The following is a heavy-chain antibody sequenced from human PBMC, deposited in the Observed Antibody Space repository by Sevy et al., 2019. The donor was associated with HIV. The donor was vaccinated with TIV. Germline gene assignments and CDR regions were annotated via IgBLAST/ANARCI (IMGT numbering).Heavy chain of an antibody. Sequence: ASVKVSCKASGYTFTGYYMHWVRQAPGQGLEWMGWINPNSGGTNYAQKFQGRVTMTRDTSISTAYMELSRLRSDDTAVYYCARAGGYDILTGHDYWGQGTLVTVSS. D-gene: IGHD3-9*01. J-gene: IGHJ4*02. CDR1: GYTFTGYY. CDR3: ARAGGYDILTGHDY. V-gene: IGHV1-2*02. CDR2: INPNSGGT.